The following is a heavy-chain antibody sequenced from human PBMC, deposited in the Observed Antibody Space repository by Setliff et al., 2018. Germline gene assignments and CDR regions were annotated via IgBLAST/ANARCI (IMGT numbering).Heavy chain of an antibody. V-gene: IGHV4-59*01. Sequence: SETLSLTCTVSGGSISGYYWSWIRQPPGKGLEWIGNIYYTGSPSYSPSLRSRGTIPVDTSKNKFSLSLSAVTAADTAVYYCARGGYNVYAVFDDWGQGALVTVSS. CDR1: GGSISGYY. J-gene: IGHJ4*02. CDR2: IYYTGSP. CDR3: ARGGYNVYAVFDD. D-gene: IGHD5-12*01.